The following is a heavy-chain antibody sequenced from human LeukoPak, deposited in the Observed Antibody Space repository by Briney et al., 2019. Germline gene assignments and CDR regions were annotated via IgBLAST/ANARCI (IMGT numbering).Heavy chain of an antibody. CDR1: GGTFSSYA. V-gene: IGHV1-8*02. CDR3: ASRTVTNNWFDP. D-gene: IGHD4-17*01. Sequence: GASVKVSCKASGGTFSSYAISWVRQAPGQGLEWMGWMNPNSGNTGYAQKFQGRVTMTRNTSISTAYMELSSLRSEDTAVYYCASRTVTNNWFDPWGQGTLVTVSS. J-gene: IGHJ5*02. CDR2: MNPNSGNT.